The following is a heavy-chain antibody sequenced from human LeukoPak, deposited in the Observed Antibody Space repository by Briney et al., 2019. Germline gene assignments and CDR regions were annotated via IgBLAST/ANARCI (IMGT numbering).Heavy chain of an antibody. D-gene: IGHD6-19*01. CDR2: IEQDGSEK. Sequence: PGGSLRLSCAASGLTFSDYWGNWVRQAPGKGLEWVANIEQDGSEKNYVDSVKGRFTISRDNGENSLYLQMNSLRVEDTGVYYCVGGIGWLPDYWGQGTLVTVSS. CDR1: GLTFSDYW. J-gene: IGHJ4*02. V-gene: IGHV3-7*01. CDR3: VGGIGWLPDY.